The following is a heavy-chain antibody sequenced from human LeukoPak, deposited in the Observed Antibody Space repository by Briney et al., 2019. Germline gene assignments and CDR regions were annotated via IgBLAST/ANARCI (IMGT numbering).Heavy chain of an antibody. CDR1: GFTFSSYE. Sequence: GGSLRLSCAASGFTFSSYEMNWVRQAPGKGLEWVSYISSSGSTIYYADSVKGRFTISRDNAKNSLYLQMNSLRAEDTAVYYCARDDGSGWYVVGYFDYWGQGTLVTVSS. CDR2: ISSSGSTI. V-gene: IGHV3-48*03. CDR3: ARDDGSGWYVVGYFDY. D-gene: IGHD6-19*01. J-gene: IGHJ4*02.